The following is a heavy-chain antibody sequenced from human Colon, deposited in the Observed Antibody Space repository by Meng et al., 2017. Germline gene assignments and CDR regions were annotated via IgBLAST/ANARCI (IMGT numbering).Heavy chain of an antibody. CDR1: GYTFTGYY. CDR2: INPNSGGT. D-gene: IGHD6-13*01. V-gene: IGHV1-2*06. Sequence: ASVKVSCKASGYTFTGYYMHWVRQAPGQGLEWMGRINPNSGGTNYAQKFQGRVTMTRDTSISTAYMELSRLRSDDTAVYYCARVRYSSSWYQVIHYYFDYWGQGTLVNVSS. J-gene: IGHJ4*02. CDR3: ARVRYSSSWYQVIHYYFDY.